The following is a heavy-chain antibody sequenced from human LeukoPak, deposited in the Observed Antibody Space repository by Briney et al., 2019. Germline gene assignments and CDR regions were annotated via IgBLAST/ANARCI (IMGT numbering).Heavy chain of an antibody. CDR3: ARSWPGTTYFDY. V-gene: IGHV4-39*01. Sequence: SETLSLTCTVSGGSISSSSYYWGWIRQPPGKVLEWIGSIYYSGSTYYNPSLKSRVTISVDTSKNQFSLKLSSVTAADTAVYYCARSWPGTTYFDYWGQGTLVTVSS. D-gene: IGHD3-10*01. J-gene: IGHJ4*02. CDR1: GGSISSSSYY. CDR2: IYYSGST.